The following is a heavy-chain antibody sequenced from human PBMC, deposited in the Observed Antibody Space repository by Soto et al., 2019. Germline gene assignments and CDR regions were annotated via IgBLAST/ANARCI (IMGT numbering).Heavy chain of an antibody. J-gene: IGHJ4*02. V-gene: IGHV3-9*01. Sequence: EVQLVESGGGLVQPGRSLRLSCAASGFTFDDYAMHWVRQAPGKGLEWASGISWNSGSIGYADSVKGRFTISRDNAKNSLYLQMNSLRAEDTALYYCAKGGIAAAGQDYWGQGTLVTVSS. CDR1: GFTFDDYA. CDR3: AKGGIAAAGQDY. D-gene: IGHD6-13*01. CDR2: ISWNSGSI.